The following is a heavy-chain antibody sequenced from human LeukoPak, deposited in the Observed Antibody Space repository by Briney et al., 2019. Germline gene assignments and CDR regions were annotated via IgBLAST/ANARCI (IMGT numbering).Heavy chain of an antibody. CDR2: ISWNSGSI. Sequence: GRSLRLSCAASGFTFDDYAMHWVRQAPGKGLEWVSGISWNSGSIGYADSVKGRFTISRDNAKNSLYLQMNSLRAEDMALYYCARGRRARSSWSYYFDYWGQETLVTVSS. D-gene: IGHD6-13*01. CDR3: ARGRRARSSWSYYFDY. V-gene: IGHV3-9*03. CDR1: GFTFDDYA. J-gene: IGHJ4*02.